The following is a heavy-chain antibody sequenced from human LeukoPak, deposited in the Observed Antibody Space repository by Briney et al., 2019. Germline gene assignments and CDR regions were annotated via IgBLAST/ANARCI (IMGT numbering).Heavy chain of an antibody. CDR3: AREVVLMVYGRPDYYGMDV. V-gene: IGHV3-11*01. CDR2: ISSSGSTV. Sequence: GGSLRLSCAASGFTFSDYYMSWIRQAPGKGLEWVSYISSSGSTVYYADSVKGRFTISRDNAKNSLYLQMNSLRAEDTAVYYCAREVVLMVYGRPDYYGMDVWGQGTTVTVSS. J-gene: IGHJ6*02. CDR1: GFTFSDYY. D-gene: IGHD2-8*01.